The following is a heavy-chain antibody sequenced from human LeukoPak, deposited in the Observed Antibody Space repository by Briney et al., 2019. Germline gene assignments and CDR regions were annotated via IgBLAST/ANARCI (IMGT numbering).Heavy chain of an antibody. V-gene: IGHV4-59*01. D-gene: IGHD3-9*01. CDR3: ARGYFDWLYSYYYYGMDV. CDR2: IYYSGST. CDR1: GGSISSYY. Sequence: SETLSLTCTVSGGSISSYYWSWIQQPPGKGLEWIGYIYYSGSTNYNPSLKSRVTISVDTSKNQFSLKLSSVTAADTAVYYCARGYFDWLYSYYYYGMDVWGQGTTVTVSS. J-gene: IGHJ6*02.